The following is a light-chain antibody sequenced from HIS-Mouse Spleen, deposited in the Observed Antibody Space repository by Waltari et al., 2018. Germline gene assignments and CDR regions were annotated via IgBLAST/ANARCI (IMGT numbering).Light chain of an antibody. J-gene: IGLJ3*02. CDR1: SGINVVTYR. CDR3: MIWHSSAWV. Sequence: QAVLTQPSSLSASPGASASLTCPLRSGINVVTYRIYLYQQKPGSPPQYLLRYKSDSAKQQGYGVPSRFSGSKDASANAGMLLIAGLQSEDEADYYCMIWHSSAWVFGGGTKLTVL. V-gene: IGLV5-45*02. CDR2: YKSDSAK.